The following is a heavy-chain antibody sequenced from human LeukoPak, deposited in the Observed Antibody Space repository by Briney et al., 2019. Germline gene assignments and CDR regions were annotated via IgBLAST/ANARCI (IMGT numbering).Heavy chain of an antibody. Sequence: PSETLSLTCTVSGGSISTYYWSWLRQPAGKGLEWIGRIYPSGSTNYSPSLKSRVTVSVDTFKNQFSLKLSSVTAADTAVYYCASGHLRFGGYFDYWGQGTLVTVSS. CDR2: IYPSGST. CDR1: GGSISTYY. CDR3: ASGHLRFGGYFDY. D-gene: IGHD3-10*01. J-gene: IGHJ4*02. V-gene: IGHV4-4*07.